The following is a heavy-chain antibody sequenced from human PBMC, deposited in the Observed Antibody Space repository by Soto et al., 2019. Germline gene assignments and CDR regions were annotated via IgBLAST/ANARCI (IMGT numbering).Heavy chain of an antibody. CDR2: IKQDGSEK. D-gene: IGHD3-10*01. CDR1: GFTFSSYW. J-gene: IGHJ4*02. Sequence: GGSLRLSCAASGFTFSSYWMSWVRQAPGKGLEWVANIKQDGSEKYYVDSVKGRFTISRDNAKNSLYLQMNSLRAEDTAVYYCARFKPRVALWFGELLGGFDYWGQGTLVTVSS. V-gene: IGHV3-7*01. CDR3: ARFKPRVALWFGELLGGFDY.